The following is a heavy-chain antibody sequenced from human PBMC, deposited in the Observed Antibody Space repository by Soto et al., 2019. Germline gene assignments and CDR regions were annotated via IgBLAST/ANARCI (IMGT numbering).Heavy chain of an antibody. Sequence: QVQLQESGPGLVKPSQTLSLTCTVSGGSISSGGYYWSWIRQHPGKGLEWIGYIYYSGSTYYNPSLKSRVTISVDTSKNQFSLKLSSVTAADTAVYYCARETSWFGEPRYFDLWGRGTLVTVSS. V-gene: IGHV4-31*03. CDR2: IYYSGST. CDR1: GGSISSGGYY. J-gene: IGHJ2*01. CDR3: ARETSWFGEPRYFDL. D-gene: IGHD3-10*01.